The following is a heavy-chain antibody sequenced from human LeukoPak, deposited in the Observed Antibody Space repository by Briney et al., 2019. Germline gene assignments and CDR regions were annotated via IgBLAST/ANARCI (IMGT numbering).Heavy chain of an antibody. Sequence: GASVKVSCKASGYTFTGHYMHWVRQAPGQGLEWMGRISPNSGGTKYAQKFQGRVTLTRDTSISTAYMELSTLTSDDTVVYYCAISWRGVGAFKYWGQGTLVTVSS. CDR2: ISPNSGGT. V-gene: IGHV1-2*05. CDR3: AISWRGVGAFKY. CDR1: GYTFTGHY. D-gene: IGHD1-26*01. J-gene: IGHJ4*02.